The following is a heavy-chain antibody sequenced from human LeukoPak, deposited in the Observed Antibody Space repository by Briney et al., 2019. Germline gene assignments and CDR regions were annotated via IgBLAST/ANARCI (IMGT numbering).Heavy chain of an antibody. Sequence: GRSLRLSCAASGFTFSSYGMHWVRQAPGKGLEWVAVIWYDGSNKYYADSVKGRFTISRDNSKNTLYLQMNSLRAEDTAVYYCARSYSSSSYPDYWGQGTLVTVSS. J-gene: IGHJ4*02. D-gene: IGHD6-6*01. CDR2: IWYDGSNK. V-gene: IGHV3-33*01. CDR3: ARSYSSSSYPDY. CDR1: GFTFSSYG.